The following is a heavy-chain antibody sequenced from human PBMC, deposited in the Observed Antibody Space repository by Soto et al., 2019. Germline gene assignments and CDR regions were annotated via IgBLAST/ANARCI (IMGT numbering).Heavy chain of an antibody. Sequence: EVQLVESGGGVVRPGGSLRLCCVASGFTFDDYAMSWVRQVPGKGLEWVSGINWNGGSTHYADSVKGRGTISRDNATNSLYLQMNSLRDEDTAFYYCAKSQSPMVRGVIEAFDFWGQGTLVTVSS. CDR1: GFTFDDYA. D-gene: IGHD3-10*01. J-gene: IGHJ4*02. CDR3: AKSQSPMVRGVIEAFDF. V-gene: IGHV3-20*04. CDR2: INWNGGST.